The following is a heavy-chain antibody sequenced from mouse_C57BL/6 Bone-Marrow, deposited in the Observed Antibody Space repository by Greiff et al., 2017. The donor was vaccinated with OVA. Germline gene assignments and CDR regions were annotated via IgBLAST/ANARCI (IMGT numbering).Heavy chain of an antibody. D-gene: IGHD2-12*01. CDR3: ARSGHYKVMDY. CDR1: GYAFSSYW. CDR2: IYPGDGDT. J-gene: IGHJ4*01. Sequence: QVQLQQSGAELVKPGASVKISCKASGYAFSSYWMNWVKQRPGKGLEWIGQIYPGDGDTNYNGKFKGKATLTADKSSSTAYMQLSSLTSEDSAVYFCARSGHYKVMDYWGQGTSVTVSS. V-gene: IGHV1-80*01.